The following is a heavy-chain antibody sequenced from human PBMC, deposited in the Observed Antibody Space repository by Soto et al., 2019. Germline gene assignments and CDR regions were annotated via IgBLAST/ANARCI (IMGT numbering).Heavy chain of an antibody. CDR3: TTFGLRWGFDY. J-gene: IGHJ4*02. Sequence: GGSLRLSCATSGFTFSNAWMSWVRQAPGKGLEWVGRIKSRTDGGTTDYAAPVKGRFTISRDDSKNTLYLQMNGLKTEDTAVYYCTTFGLRWGFDYWGQGTLVTVSS. D-gene: IGHD4-17*01. CDR1: GFTFSNAW. CDR2: IKSRTDGGTT. V-gene: IGHV3-15*01.